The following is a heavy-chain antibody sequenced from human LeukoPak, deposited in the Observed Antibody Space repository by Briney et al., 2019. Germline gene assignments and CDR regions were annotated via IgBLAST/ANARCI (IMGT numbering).Heavy chain of an antibody. J-gene: IGHJ4*02. D-gene: IGHD6-13*01. CDR1: GFTFSSYS. CDR3: ARDFTAGVCYFDY. Sequence: PGGSLRLSCAASGFTFSSYSMNWVRQAPGKGLEWVSSISSSSSYIYYADSVKGRFTISRDNAKNSLHLQMNSLRAEDTAVYYCARDFTAGVCYFDYWGQGTLVTVSS. CDR2: ISSSSSYI. V-gene: IGHV3-21*01.